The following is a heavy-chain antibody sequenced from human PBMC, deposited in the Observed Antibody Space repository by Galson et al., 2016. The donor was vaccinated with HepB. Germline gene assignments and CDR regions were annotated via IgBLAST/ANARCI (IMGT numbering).Heavy chain of an antibody. J-gene: IGHJ6*02. CDR2: ITSSSSYN. D-gene: IGHD3-3*01. Sequence: PGKGLEWVSSITSSSSYNYYADSVKGRFTISRDNAKNSLYLQMNGLRAEDTAVYYCARDAPPDHYDFWSGYYPSSYGMDVWGQGTTVTVSS. V-gene: IGHV3-21*01. CDR3: ARDAPPDHYDFWSGYYPSSYGMDV.